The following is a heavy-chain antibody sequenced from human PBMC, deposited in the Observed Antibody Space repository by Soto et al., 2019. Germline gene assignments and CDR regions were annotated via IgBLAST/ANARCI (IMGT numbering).Heavy chain of an antibody. Sequence: GGSLRLSCAASGFTFSSYGMHWVHQAPGKGLEWVAVISYDGSNKYYADSVKGRFTISRDNSKNTLYLQMNSLRAEDTAVYYCAKDRNDFWSGYYLYGMDVWGQGTTVTVSS. CDR3: AKDRNDFWSGYYLYGMDV. CDR1: GFTFSSYG. J-gene: IGHJ6*02. D-gene: IGHD3-3*01. V-gene: IGHV3-30*18. CDR2: ISYDGSNK.